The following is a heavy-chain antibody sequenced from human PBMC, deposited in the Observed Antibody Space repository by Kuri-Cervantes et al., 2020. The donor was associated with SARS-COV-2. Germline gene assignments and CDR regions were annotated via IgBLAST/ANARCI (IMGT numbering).Heavy chain of an antibody. CDR1: EFTFSSYS. CDR2: ISSSSSYI. D-gene: IGHD3-10*01. Sequence: GESLKISCAASEFTFSSYSMNWVRQAPGKGLEWVSSISSSSSYIYYADSVKGRFTISRDNAKNSLYLQMNSLRAEDTAVYYCARDQAVRITMVRETDYGMDVWGQGTTVTVSS. CDR3: ARDQAVRITMVRETDYGMDV. V-gene: IGHV3-21*01. J-gene: IGHJ6*02.